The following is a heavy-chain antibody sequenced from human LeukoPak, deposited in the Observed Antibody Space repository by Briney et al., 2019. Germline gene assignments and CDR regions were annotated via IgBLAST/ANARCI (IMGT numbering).Heavy chain of an antibody. CDR3: AKDAVYGSGQFYYYYYYMDV. D-gene: IGHD3-10*01. CDR1: GFTFSSYG. CDR2: IRYDGSNK. Sequence: GGSLRLSCAASGFTFSSYGMHWVRQAPGKGLEWVAFIRYDGSNKYYADSVKGRFTISRDNSKNTLYLQMNSLRAEDTAVYYCAKDAVYGSGQFYYYYYYMDVWGKGTTVTISS. J-gene: IGHJ6*03. V-gene: IGHV3-30*02.